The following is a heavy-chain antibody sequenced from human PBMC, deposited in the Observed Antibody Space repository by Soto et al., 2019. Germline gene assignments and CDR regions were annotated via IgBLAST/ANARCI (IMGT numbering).Heavy chain of an antibody. CDR1: GFSVTDIY. CDR2: IYNEFT. CDR3: VREPRYCSGGSCSIMGDAFDI. J-gene: IGHJ3*02. V-gene: IGHV3-66*01. Sequence: EVQLVESGGGLVQPGGSLRLSCVSPGFSVTDIYMNWVRQAPGKGLEWVSVIYNEFTDYADSVRGRFSISTDSSKNALYLQMNSLRAEDSAVYYCVREPRYCSGGSCSIMGDAFDIWGQGTKVTVSS. D-gene: IGHD2-15*01.